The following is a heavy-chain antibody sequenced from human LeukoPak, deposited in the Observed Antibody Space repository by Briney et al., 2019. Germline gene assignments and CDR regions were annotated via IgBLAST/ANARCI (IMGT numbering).Heavy chain of an antibody. CDR3: ARGQRFLEWLSDY. J-gene: IGHJ4*02. Sequence: GGSLRLSCAASGFTFSSYAMSWVRQAPGKGLEWVSDITGSGGSTYYPDSVKGRFTISRDNAKNSLYLQMNSLRAEDTAVYYCARGQRFLEWLSDYWGQGTLVTVSS. CDR1: GFTFSSYA. CDR2: ITGSGGST. D-gene: IGHD3-3*01. V-gene: IGHV3-23*01.